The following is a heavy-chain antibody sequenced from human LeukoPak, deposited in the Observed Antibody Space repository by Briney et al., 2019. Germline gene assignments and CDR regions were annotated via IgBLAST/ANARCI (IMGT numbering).Heavy chain of an antibody. V-gene: IGHV3-15*01. J-gene: IGHJ4*02. Sequence: GGSLRLSCAASGFTFSNAWMGWVRQAPGKGLEWVGRIKSKTDGGTTDYAAPVKGRFTISRDDSKNTLYLQMNSLKTEDTAVYYCTTACDFWSGYVSWGQGTLVTVSS. CDR1: GFTFSNAW. CDR2: IKSKTDGGTT. CDR3: TTACDFWSGYVS. D-gene: IGHD3-3*01.